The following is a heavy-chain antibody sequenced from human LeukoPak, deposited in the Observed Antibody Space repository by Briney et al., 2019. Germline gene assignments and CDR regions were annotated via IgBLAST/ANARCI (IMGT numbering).Heavy chain of an antibody. Sequence: PGGSLRLSCAASGFTFGDYWMSWVRQAPGKGPEWVATIKQDGSEGHYVDSVKGRFTVSRDNARNSLFLQMNSLRVEDTAVYYCTTYKNWVAGDVWGQGTTVSVSS. CDR2: IKQDGSEG. CDR3: TTYKNWVAGDV. V-gene: IGHV3-7*01. D-gene: IGHD7-27*01. J-gene: IGHJ6*02. CDR1: GFTFGDYW.